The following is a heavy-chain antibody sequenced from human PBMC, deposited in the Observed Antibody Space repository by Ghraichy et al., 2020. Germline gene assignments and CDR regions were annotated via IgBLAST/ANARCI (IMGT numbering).Heavy chain of an antibody. D-gene: IGHD6-19*01. CDR1: GGSISSYY. Sequence: SQTLSLTCTVSGGSISSYYWSWIRQPPGKGLEWIGYIYYSGSTNYNPSLKSRVTISVDTSKNQFSLKLSSVTAADTAVYYCARGSTRSGWYVIDYWGQGTLVTVSS. J-gene: IGHJ4*02. V-gene: IGHV4-59*01. CDR3: ARGSTRSGWYVIDY. CDR2: IYYSGST.